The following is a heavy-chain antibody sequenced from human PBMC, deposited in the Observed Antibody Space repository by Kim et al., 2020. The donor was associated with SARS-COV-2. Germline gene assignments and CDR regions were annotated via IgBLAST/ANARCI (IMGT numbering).Heavy chain of an antibody. CDR2: ISHDGINE. CDR1: GFIFKNYG. J-gene: IGHJ5*02. Sequence: GGSLRLSCSGSGFIFKNYGMHWVRQAPGKGPEWVAVISHDGINEFYLDSVKGRFTISRDNSKNTLYLQMNSLRIEDTAVYYCAQDPNNWATWFDPWGPGT. CDR3: AQDPNNWATWFDP. D-gene: IGHD5-12*01. V-gene: IGHV3-30*02.